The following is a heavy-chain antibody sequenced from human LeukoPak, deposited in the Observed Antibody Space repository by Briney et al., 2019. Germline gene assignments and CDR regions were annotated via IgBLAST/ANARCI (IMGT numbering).Heavy chain of an antibody. D-gene: IGHD3-10*01. CDR3: AREEGIATSGALEY. Sequence: SETLSLTCTVSGDSITSYYWSWIRQPPGKGLEWIGFIYHSGNTNYNPSLTTRVTMSVDTSKTQISLRLSSVTAADTAVYYCAREEGIATSGALEYWGQGILVTVSS. V-gene: IGHV4-59*01. CDR2: IYHSGNT. J-gene: IGHJ4*02. CDR1: GDSITSYY.